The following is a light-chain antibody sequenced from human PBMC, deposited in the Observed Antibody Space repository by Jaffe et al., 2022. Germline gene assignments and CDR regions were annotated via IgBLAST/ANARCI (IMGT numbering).Light chain of an antibody. CDR1: SSNIGSYS. CDR2: SDN. V-gene: IGLV1-44*01. CDR3: AAWDDSLKGV. Sequence: QSVLTQPPSASGTPGQRVTISCSGSSSNIGSYSVSWYQQLPGTAPKLLIYSDNQRPSGVPDRFSGSKSGTSASLAISGLQSEDEADYYCAAWDDSLKGVFGGGTKLTVL. J-gene: IGLJ3*02.